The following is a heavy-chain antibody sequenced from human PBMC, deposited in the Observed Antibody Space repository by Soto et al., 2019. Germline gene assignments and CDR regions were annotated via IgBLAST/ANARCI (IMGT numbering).Heavy chain of an antibody. V-gene: IGHV3-23*01. Sequence: SGFCFITYSLTSVRQSQGKGLGWVAENSGNGVGRYYPDSVKGWYTISRDNSKDTLYMHMDSLRDEDTAIYYCEKGIEYDLLSSKFDSWGQGTLVTVSS. CDR3: EKGIEYDLLSSKFDS. D-gene: IGHD2-2*01. CDR1: GFCFITYS. CDR2: NSGNGVGR. J-gene: IGHJ4*02.